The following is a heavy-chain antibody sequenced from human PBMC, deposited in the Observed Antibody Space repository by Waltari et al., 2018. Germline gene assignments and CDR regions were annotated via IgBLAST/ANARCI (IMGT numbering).Heavy chain of an antibody. CDR1: GGTFSSYA. Sequence: QVQLVQSGAEVKKPGSSVKVSCKASGGTFSSYAISWVRQAPGQGLEWMGRISPIFGTANYAQKFQGRVTITADKSTSTAYMELSSLRSEDTAVYYCARDSYDYIWGSYRDDDYWGQGTLVTVSS. CDR3: ARDSYDYIWGSYRDDDY. D-gene: IGHD3-16*02. J-gene: IGHJ4*02. V-gene: IGHV1-69*08. CDR2: ISPIFGTA.